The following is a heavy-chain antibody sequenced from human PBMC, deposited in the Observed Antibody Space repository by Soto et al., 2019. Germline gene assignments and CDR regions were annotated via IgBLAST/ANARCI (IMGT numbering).Heavy chain of an antibody. J-gene: IGHJ3*01. D-gene: IGHD4-17*01. V-gene: IGHV3-23*01. CDR2: ISGSGSDT. Sequence: PGGSLRLSCAASGFTFSTYAMSWVRQAPGKGLEWVSAISGSGSDTYHADSVKGRFTISRDNSISTLYLQMNSLRTEDTVVYYCAHPRGYGVFDAYDFWGQGAMVTVSS. CDR3: AHPRGYGVFDAYDF. CDR1: GFTFSTYA.